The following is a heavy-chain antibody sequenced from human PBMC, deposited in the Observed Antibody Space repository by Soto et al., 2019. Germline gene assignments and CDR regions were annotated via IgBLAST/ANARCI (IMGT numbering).Heavy chain of an antibody. CDR1: GSAITRYY. Sequence: QVDLVQSGAEVKKPGASVTISCKASGSAITRYYIHWVRQAPGRGLEWMGIINPGGGSASYAQKFQDRGTIDKDTSTGTVYMYLRSLRTEDTAVYYCARDTSGWSLNGLDVWGQGTTVNVSS. D-gene: IGHD6-19*01. CDR2: INPGGGSA. CDR3: ARDTSGWSLNGLDV. J-gene: IGHJ6*02. V-gene: IGHV1-46*01.